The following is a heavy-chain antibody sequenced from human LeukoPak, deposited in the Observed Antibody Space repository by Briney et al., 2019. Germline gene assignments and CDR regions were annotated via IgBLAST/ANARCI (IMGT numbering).Heavy chain of an antibody. D-gene: IGHD3-10*01. CDR3: AKDGAPGVPDY. J-gene: IGHJ4*02. CDR2: ISYDGSNK. CDR1: GFTLSSYA. V-gene: IGHV3-30*04. Sequence: GRSLRLSCVVSGFTLSSYAMHWVRQAPGKGLEWVAVISYDGSNKYYADSVKGRFTISRDNSKNTLYLQMNSLRAEDTAVYYCAKDGAPGVPDYWGQGTLVTVSS.